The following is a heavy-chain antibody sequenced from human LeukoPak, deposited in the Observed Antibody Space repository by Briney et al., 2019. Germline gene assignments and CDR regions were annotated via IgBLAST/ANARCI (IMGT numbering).Heavy chain of an antibody. CDR2: ISYDGNHK. J-gene: IGHJ4*02. CDR1: GFTFNKYS. V-gene: IGHV3-30*04. Sequence: GGSLRLSCAASGFTFNKYSMFWVRQAPGKGLEWVSFISYDGNHKSYADSVKGRFTISRDNAKNTLFLQMDSLRAEDTALYYCVRSLRSADFWGQGTLVTVSS. CDR3: VRSLRSADF.